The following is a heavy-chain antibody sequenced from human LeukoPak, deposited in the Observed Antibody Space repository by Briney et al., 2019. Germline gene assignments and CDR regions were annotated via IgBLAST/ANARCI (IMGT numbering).Heavy chain of an antibody. CDR2: IRFDGSNK. D-gene: IGHD3-10*01. V-gene: IGHV3-30*02. CDR3: VWFGDTRILY. Sequence: GGSLRLSCAGSGFTFSSNGMHWVRQAPGKGLGWVAFIRFDGSNKYYADSVKGRLTISRDNSKNTLYLQMNSLRDEDTAVYYCVWFGDTRILYWGQGTLVTVSS. J-gene: IGHJ4*02. CDR1: GFTFSSNG.